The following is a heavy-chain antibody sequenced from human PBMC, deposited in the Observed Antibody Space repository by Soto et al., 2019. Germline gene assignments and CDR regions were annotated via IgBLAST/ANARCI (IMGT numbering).Heavy chain of an antibody. Sequence: SQTLSLTCAISGDSVSSNSAAWNWIRQSPSRGLEWLGRTYYRSKWYNDYAVSVKSRITINPDTSKNQFSLQLNSVTPEDTAVYYCARDPRFYSIGWYLPHDAFDIWGPGTMVNVSS. CDR3: ARDPRFYSIGWYLPHDAFDI. CDR2: TYYRSKWYN. D-gene: IGHD6-19*01. CDR1: GDSVSSNSAA. V-gene: IGHV6-1*01. J-gene: IGHJ3*02.